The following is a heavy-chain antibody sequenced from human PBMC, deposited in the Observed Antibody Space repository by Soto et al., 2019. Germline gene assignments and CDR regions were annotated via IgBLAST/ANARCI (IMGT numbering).Heavy chain of an antibody. J-gene: IGHJ6*02. CDR1: GFTFSSYS. D-gene: IGHD6-19*01. V-gene: IGHV3-21*01. Sequence: GGSLRLSCAASGFTFSSYSMNWVRQAPGKGLEWVSSISSSSSYIYYADSVKGRFTISRDNAKNSLYLQMNSLRAEDTVVYYCARDSNSSGWTFSYYYYGMDVWGQGTTVTVSS. CDR2: ISSSSSYI. CDR3: ARDSNSSGWTFSYYYYGMDV.